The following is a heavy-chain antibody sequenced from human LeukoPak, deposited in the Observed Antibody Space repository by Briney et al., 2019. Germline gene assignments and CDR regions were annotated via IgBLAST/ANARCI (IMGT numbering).Heavy chain of an antibody. Sequence: GGSLRLSCAASGFTFSSYAMSWVRQAPGKGLEWVSAISGSGGSTYYADSVKGRFTISRDNSKNTLYLQMNSLRAEDTAVYYCAKDRGYSYGSVSAQFDYWGQGTLVTVSS. V-gene: IGHV3-23*01. J-gene: IGHJ4*02. CDR2: ISGSGGST. D-gene: IGHD5-18*01. CDR1: GFTFSSYA. CDR3: AKDRGYSYGSVSAQFDY.